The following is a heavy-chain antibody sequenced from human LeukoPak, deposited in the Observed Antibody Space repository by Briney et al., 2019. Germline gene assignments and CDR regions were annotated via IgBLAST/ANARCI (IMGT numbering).Heavy chain of an antibody. CDR1: GFTFSSYS. J-gene: IGHJ4*02. V-gene: IGHV3-21*01. D-gene: IGHD3-22*01. CDR2: ISSSSSYI. CDR3: ARVHNGYYYDSSGYYLARTFDY. Sequence: GGSLRLSCAASGFTFSSYSMNWVRQAPGKGLEWVLSISSSSSYIYYADSVKGRFTISRDNAKNSLYLQMNSLRAADTTVYYCARVHNGYYYDSSGYYLARTFDYWGQGTLVTVSS.